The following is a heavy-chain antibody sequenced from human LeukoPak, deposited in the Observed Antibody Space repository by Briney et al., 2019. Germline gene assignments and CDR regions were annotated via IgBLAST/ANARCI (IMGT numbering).Heavy chain of an antibody. Sequence: PSQTLSLTCTVSGGSISSGGYYWSWIRQPPGKGLEWIGYIYHSGSPNNNPSLKSRVSISFDTSKNQFSLKLTSVTAADTAVYYCGSRRTAMFGVIKGPIDYWGQGTLVTVSS. CDR1: GGSISSGGYY. J-gene: IGHJ4*02. V-gene: IGHV4-30-2*01. CDR3: GSRRTAMFGVIKGPIDY. CDR2: IYHSGSP. D-gene: IGHD3-3*01.